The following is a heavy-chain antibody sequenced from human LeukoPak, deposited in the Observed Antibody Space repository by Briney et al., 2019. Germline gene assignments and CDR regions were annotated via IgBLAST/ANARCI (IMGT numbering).Heavy chain of an antibody. D-gene: IGHD6-13*01. V-gene: IGHV1-46*01. J-gene: IGHJ3*02. Sequence: ASVKVSCKASGYTFTSYYMHWVRQAPGQGLEWMGIINPSGGSTSYAQKFQGRITMTWDTSTSTVYMELSSLRSEDTAVYYCARSIAAAGTAVAFDIWGQGTMVTVSS. CDR3: ARSIAAAGTAVAFDI. CDR1: GYTFTSYY. CDR2: INPSGGST.